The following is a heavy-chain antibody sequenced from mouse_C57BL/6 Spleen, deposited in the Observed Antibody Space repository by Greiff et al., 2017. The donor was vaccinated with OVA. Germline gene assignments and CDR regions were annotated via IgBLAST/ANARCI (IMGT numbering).Heavy chain of an antibody. Sequence: QVQLQQPGAELVKPGASVKLSCKASGYTFTSYWITWVTQRPGQGLEWIGDIYPGSGSTNYNEKFKSKATLTVDTSSSTAYMQLSSLTSADSAVYYCARRYNYWGQGTTLTVSS. CDR3: ARRYNY. J-gene: IGHJ2*01. V-gene: IGHV1-55*01. CDR1: GYTFTSYW. D-gene: IGHD2-14*01. CDR2: IYPGSGST.